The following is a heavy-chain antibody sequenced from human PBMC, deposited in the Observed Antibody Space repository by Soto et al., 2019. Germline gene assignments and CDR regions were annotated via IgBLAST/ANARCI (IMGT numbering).Heavy chain of an antibody. CDR3: ARDRFEGGGNSTLGYFDL. D-gene: IGHD2-21*02. CDR2: IGTAGDT. V-gene: IGHV3-13*01. Sequence: EVQLVESGGGLVQPGGSLRLSCATSGFTFSGYDMHWVRQTTGKGLEWVSAIGTAGDTYYPGSVKGRFTISRENAKNSLYLQINSLRAEDTAVYYCARDRFEGGGNSTLGYFDLWGRGTLVTVSS. J-gene: IGHJ2*01. CDR1: GFTFSGYD.